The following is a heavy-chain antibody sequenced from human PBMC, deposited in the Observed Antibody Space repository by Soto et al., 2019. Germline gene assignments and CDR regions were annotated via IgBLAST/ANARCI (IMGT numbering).Heavy chain of an antibody. Sequence: ASVKVSCKASGYTFTSYGISWVRQAPGQGLEWMGWISAYNGNTNYAQKLQGRVTMTTDTSTSTAYMELRSLRSDDTAVYYCARGGAAPVYCSGGSCYLYWGQGTLVTVSS. J-gene: IGHJ4*02. V-gene: IGHV1-18*01. CDR1: GYTFTSYG. CDR2: ISAYNGNT. CDR3: ARGGAAPVYCSGGSCYLY. D-gene: IGHD2-15*01.